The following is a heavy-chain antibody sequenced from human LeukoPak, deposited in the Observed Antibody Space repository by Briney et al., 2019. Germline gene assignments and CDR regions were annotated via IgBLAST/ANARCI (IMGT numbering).Heavy chain of an antibody. V-gene: IGHV3-53*05. CDR2: IYSGGST. Sequence: GGSLRLSCAASGFTVSSNYMSWVRQAPGKGLEWVSVIYSGGSTYYADSVKGRITISRDNSKNTLYLQMNSLRTDDTAVYYCARVETGTYYGAMDVWGQGTTVTVSS. J-gene: IGHJ6*02. CDR3: ARVETGTYYGAMDV. D-gene: IGHD3-10*01. CDR1: GFTVSSNY.